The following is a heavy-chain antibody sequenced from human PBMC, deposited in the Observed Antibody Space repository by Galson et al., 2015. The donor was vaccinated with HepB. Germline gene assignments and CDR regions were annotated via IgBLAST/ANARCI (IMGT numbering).Heavy chain of an antibody. D-gene: IGHD6-19*01. Sequence: SLRLSCAASGFTFSSYAMHWVRQAPGKGLEWVAVISYDGSNKYYADSVKGRFTISRDNSKNTLYLQMNSLRAEDTAVYYCARDPASSGWYSMDVWGQGTTVTVSS. CDR1: GFTFSSYA. V-gene: IGHV3-30*04. CDR3: ARDPASSGWYSMDV. CDR2: ISYDGSNK. J-gene: IGHJ6*02.